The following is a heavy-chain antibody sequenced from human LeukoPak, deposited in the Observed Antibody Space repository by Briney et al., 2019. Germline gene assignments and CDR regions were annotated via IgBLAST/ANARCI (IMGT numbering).Heavy chain of an antibody. J-gene: IGHJ6*03. Sequence: KPSETLSLTCTVSGGSISSYYWSWIRQPPGKGLEWIGEINHSGSTNYNPSLKSRVTISVDTSKNQFSLKLSSVTAADTAVYYCARVVGSSWYLVGHYYYMDVWGKGTTVTVSS. CDR2: INHSGST. CDR1: GGSISSYY. D-gene: IGHD6-13*01. V-gene: IGHV4-34*01. CDR3: ARVVGSSWYLVGHYYYMDV.